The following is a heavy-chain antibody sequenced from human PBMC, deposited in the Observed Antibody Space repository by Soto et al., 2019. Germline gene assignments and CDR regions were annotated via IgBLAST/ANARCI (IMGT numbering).Heavy chain of an antibody. CDR3: ARDPYTSTLVTIMDY. Sequence: GSLRLSCAASGFTFSNYGMNRVRQAPGKGLEWVSYIDSSSRSIYYSDSVKGRFSISRDNAESSLFLQMNSLRDEDTAVYYCARDPYTSTLVTIMDYWGQGILVTVSS. D-gene: IGHD2-21*02. V-gene: IGHV3-48*02. CDR2: IDSSSRSI. J-gene: IGHJ4*02. CDR1: GFTFSNYG.